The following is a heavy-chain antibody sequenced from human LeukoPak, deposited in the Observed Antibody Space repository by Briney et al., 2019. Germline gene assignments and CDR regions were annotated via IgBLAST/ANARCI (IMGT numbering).Heavy chain of an antibody. CDR3: ARVRPHDAFDI. D-gene: IGHD4-23*01. V-gene: IGHV1-2*02. Sequence: AGVKVCCKASGYTFTGYYMHWVRQAPGQGLEWMGWINPNSGGTNYAQKFQGRVTMTRDTSISTAYMELSRLRSDDTAVYYCARVRPHDAFDIWGQGTMVTVSS. CDR1: GYTFTGYY. J-gene: IGHJ3*02. CDR2: INPNSGGT.